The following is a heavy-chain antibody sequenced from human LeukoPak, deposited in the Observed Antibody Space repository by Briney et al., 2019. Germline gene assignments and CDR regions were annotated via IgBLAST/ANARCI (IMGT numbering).Heavy chain of an antibody. V-gene: IGHV4-59*01. D-gene: IGHD6-19*01. CDR2: IYYSGST. Sequence: SETLSLTCTVSGGSISSYYWSWIRQPPGKGLEWIGYIYYSGSTNYNPSLKSRVTISVDTSKNQFSLKLSSVTAADTAVYYCARARPPSGRHDYWGQATLVTVSS. CDR3: ARARPPSGRHDY. J-gene: IGHJ4*02. CDR1: GGSISSYY.